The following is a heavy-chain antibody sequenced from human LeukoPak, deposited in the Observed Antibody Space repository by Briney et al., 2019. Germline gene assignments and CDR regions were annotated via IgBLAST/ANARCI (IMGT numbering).Heavy chain of an antibody. J-gene: IGHJ4*02. D-gene: IGHD5-12*01. CDR3: AALGYGPSPWGTN. V-gene: IGHV1-58*02. CDR1: GFTFTSSS. Sequence: ASVKVSCKASGFTFTSSSMQWVRQARGQRLEGIGWIVVGSGNTNYAQKFQERVTITRDMYTSTAYMELSSLRSEDTAVYYCAALGYGPSPWGTNWGQGTLVTVSS. CDR2: IVVGSGNT.